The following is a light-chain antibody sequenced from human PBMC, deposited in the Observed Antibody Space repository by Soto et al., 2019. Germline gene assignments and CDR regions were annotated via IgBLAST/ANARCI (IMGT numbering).Light chain of an antibody. Sequence: QAVVTQQPSASGTPGQRVTIPCSGSTSNIGRNYVYWYQQLPGTAPELLIFQNNQRPSGVPARFSGSKSGTSASLAISGLRSEDEADYYCAAWDDSLSGLLFGGGTQLTVL. CDR1: TSNIGRNY. CDR2: QNN. CDR3: AAWDDSLSGLL. J-gene: IGLJ2*01. V-gene: IGLV1-47*01.